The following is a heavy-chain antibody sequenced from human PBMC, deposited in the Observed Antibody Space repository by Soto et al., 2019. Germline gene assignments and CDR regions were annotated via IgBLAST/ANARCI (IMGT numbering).Heavy chain of an antibody. CDR1: GYTFKSYG. D-gene: IGHD1-26*01. V-gene: IGHV1-18*01. CDR2: INTYSGNT. J-gene: IGHJ4*02. Sequence: QVQVVQSGPEVKKPGASVKVSCKASGYTFKSYGVSWVRQAPGHGLEWMGWINTYSGNTNYAQKLQGRVTMTTDTSTSTAYMELRSLSADDTAVYYCARSGEVRPLDYWGQGTLVTVSS. CDR3: ARSGEVRPLDY.